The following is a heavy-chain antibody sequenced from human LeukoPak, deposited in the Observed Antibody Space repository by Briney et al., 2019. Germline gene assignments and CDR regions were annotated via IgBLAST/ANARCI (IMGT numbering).Heavy chain of an antibody. Sequence: GGSLRLSCAASGFSFSSYGMHWVRQAPGKGLEWGAYIQYDGSNEQYADSVKGRFSISRDSSKNILNLQMNSLRAEDTAVYYCAKDRCSNGIGCYYYYMDVWGKGTTVTIYS. CDR1: GFSFSSYG. J-gene: IGHJ6*03. CDR3: AKDRCSNGIGCYYYYMDV. V-gene: IGHV3-30*02. D-gene: IGHD2-8*01. CDR2: IQYDGSNE.